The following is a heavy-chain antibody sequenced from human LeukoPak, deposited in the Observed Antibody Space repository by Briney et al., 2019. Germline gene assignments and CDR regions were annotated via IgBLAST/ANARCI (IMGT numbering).Heavy chain of an antibody. Sequence: GGSLRLSCAASGFTFSSYAMHWVRQAPGKGLEWVAVISYDGSNKYYADSVKGRFTISRDNSKNTLYLQMNSLRAEDTAVYYCARDWLGSGSYYAYWGQGTLVTVSS. CDR2: ISYDGSNK. V-gene: IGHV3-30-3*01. J-gene: IGHJ4*02. D-gene: IGHD3-10*01. CDR1: GFTFSSYA. CDR3: ARDWLGSGSYYAY.